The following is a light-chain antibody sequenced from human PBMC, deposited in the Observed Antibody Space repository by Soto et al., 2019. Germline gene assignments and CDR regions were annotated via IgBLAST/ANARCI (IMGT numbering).Light chain of an antibody. Sequence: QSVLTQPASVSGSPGQSITISCTGTSSDVGSYNLVSWYQQHPGKAPKLMIYEGSKRPSGVSNRFSGSKSGNTASLTISGLLAEDEADYYCCSDAGSSYVFGTGTKVTVL. CDR3: CSDAGSSYV. V-gene: IGLV2-23*01. CDR1: SSDVGSYNL. CDR2: EGS. J-gene: IGLJ1*01.